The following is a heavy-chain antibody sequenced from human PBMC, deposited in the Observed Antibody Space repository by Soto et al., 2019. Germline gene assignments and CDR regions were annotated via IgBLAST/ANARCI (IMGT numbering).Heavy chain of an antibody. J-gene: IGHJ4*02. CDR2: MSAYNGNT. D-gene: IGHD1-1*01. CDR1: GYTFTSYG. V-gene: IGHV1-18*01. CDR3: AGDLWPGKAGTRGDTDY. Sequence: GASVKVSCKASGYTFTSYGISWVRQAPGQGLEWMGWMSAYNGNTNYAQKLQGRVTMTTDTSTSTAYMELRSLRSDDTAVYYGAGDLWPGKAGTRGDTDYWGQGTLVTVSS.